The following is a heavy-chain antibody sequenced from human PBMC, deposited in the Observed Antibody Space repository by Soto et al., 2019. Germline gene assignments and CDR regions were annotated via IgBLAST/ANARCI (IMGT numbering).Heavy chain of an antibody. J-gene: IGHJ4*02. CDR3: ARDPPPCRTSCHGH. Sequence: EVQLVESGGGLVQPGGSLRLSCAASGFTFSSSSMNWVRQAPGKGLEWVSYISRTSNTIYYADAVKGRFTICRDNANNALYLRLNSLRAEETAVYYCARDPPPCRTSCHGHWGQGTLVAVSS. CDR1: GFTFSSSS. CDR2: ISRTSNTI. V-gene: IGHV3-48*01. D-gene: IGHD2-2*01.